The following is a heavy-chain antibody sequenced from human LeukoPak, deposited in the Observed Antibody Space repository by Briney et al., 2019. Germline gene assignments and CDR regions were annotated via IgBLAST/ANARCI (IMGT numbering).Heavy chain of an antibody. CDR3: AKYYVWGSYRYPLDY. CDR2: ISSSGSTI. D-gene: IGHD3-16*02. CDR1: GFTFSDYY. V-gene: IGHV3-11*01. J-gene: IGHJ4*02. Sequence: GSLRLSCAASGFTFSDYYMSWIRQAPGKGLEWVSYISSSGSTIYYADSVKGRFTISRDNAKNSLYLQMNSLRAEDTAVYYCAKYYVWGSYRYPLDYWGQGTLVTVSS.